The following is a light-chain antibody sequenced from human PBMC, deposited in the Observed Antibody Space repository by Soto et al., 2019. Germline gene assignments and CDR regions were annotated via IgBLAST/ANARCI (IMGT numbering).Light chain of an antibody. CDR1: KLGTKY. CDR2: QDT. V-gene: IGLV3-1*01. CDR3: QAWDRSTVV. J-gene: IGLJ2*01. Sequence: SYELTQPPSVSVSPGQTASITCSGDKLGTKYACWYQQKPGQSPVLVIYQDTKRPSGIPERFAGSNSGNTATLTISGTQAMDEADYYCQAWDRSTVVFGGGTKLFVL.